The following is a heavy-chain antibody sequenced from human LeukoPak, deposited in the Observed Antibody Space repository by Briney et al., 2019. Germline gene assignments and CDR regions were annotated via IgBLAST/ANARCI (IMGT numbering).Heavy chain of an antibody. J-gene: IGHJ4*02. CDR2: IFYTGIT. CDR1: GGSMNTYY. D-gene: IGHD6-6*01. V-gene: IGHV4-59*01. Sequence: SETLSLTCTVSGGSMNTYYWSWIRQPPGKGLEWIGYIFYTGITNYNPSLKSRVTISVDTSRNQFSLKLTSVTAADTAVYYCARETSSSALEYWGQGTLVTVSS. CDR3: ARETSSSALEY.